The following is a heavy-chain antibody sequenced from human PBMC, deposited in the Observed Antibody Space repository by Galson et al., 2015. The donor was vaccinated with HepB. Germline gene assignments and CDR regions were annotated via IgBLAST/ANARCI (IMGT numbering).Heavy chain of an antibody. CDR1: GFTFSSYA. CDR2: ISYDGSNK. D-gene: IGHD3-10*01. Sequence: SLRLSCAASGFTFSSYAMHWVRQAPGKGLEWVAVISYDGSNKYYADSVKGRFTISRDNSKNTLYLQMNSLRAEDTAVYYCARWFGELLSVSYFDYWGQGTLVTVSS. CDR3: ARWFGELLSVSYFDY. V-gene: IGHV3-30*04. J-gene: IGHJ4*02.